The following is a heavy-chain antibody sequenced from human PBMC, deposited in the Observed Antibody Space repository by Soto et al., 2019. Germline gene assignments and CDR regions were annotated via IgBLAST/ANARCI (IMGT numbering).Heavy chain of an antibody. Sequence: SETRSLTCTVSGGSISSSSYYRGWIRQPPGKGLEWIGSIYYSGSTYYNPSLKSRVTISVDTSKNQFSLKLSSVTAADTAVYYGARQIAPKHQNAYSGQRKLVTVYS. V-gene: IGHV4-39*01. CDR1: GGSISSSSYY. CDR2: IYYSGST. J-gene: IGHJ4*02. CDR3: ARQIAPKHQNAY. D-gene: IGHD2-21*01.